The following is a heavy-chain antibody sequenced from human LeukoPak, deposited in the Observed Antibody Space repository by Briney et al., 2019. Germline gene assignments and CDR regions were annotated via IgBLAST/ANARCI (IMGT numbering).Heavy chain of an antibody. CDR3: ARGGSSPVFFDF. CDR1: GFTFSEYY. CDR2: ITSSGSTS. J-gene: IGHJ4*02. V-gene: IGHV3-11*01. Sequence: GGSLRLSCAASGFTFSEYYMSWIRQAPGKGLEWVAYITSSGSTSYYSDSVRGRFTISKDNTRNSLFLQMNSLRGEDTAVYHCARGGSSPVFFDFWGQGTRVTVSS. D-gene: IGHD6-13*01.